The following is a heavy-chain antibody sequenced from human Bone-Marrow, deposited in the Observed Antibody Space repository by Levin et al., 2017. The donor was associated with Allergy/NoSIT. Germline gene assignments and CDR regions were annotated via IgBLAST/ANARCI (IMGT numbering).Heavy chain of an antibody. Sequence: GGSLRLSCAASGFTFSSYEMNWVRQAPGKGLEWVSYISSSGSTIYYADSVKGRFTISRDNAKNSLYLQMNSLRAEDTAVYYCARDVAAAGTNWFDPWGQGTLVTVSS. CDR2: ISSSGSTI. V-gene: IGHV3-48*03. J-gene: IGHJ5*02. D-gene: IGHD6-13*01. CDR1: GFTFSSYE. CDR3: ARDVAAAGTNWFDP.